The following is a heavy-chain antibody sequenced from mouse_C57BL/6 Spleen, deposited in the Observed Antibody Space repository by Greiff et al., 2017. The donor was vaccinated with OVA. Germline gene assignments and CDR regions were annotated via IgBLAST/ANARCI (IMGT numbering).Heavy chain of an antibody. J-gene: IGHJ3*01. V-gene: IGHV14-4*01. CDR1: GFYITDDY. CDR2: IDPENGDT. CDR3: TTGSSYAWFAY. Sequence: EVQLQQSGPELVRPGASVKLSCTASGFYITDDYMHWVKQRPEQGLEWIGWIDPENGDTDYASKFKGKATITADTSSNTAYLQLSSLASEDTAVYYCTTGSSYAWFAYWGQGTLVTVSA. D-gene: IGHD1-1*01.